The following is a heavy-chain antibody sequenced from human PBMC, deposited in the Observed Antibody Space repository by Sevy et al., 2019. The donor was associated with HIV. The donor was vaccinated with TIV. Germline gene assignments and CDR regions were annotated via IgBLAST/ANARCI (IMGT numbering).Heavy chain of an antibody. Sequence: SETLSLTCTVSGGSISSYYWSWIRQPPGKGLEWIGYIYYSGSTNYNPSLKSRVTISVDTSKNQFSLKLSSATAADTAVYYCARSPNWNSGGYYYYYYGMDVWGQGTTVTVSS. D-gene: IGHD1-7*01. CDR1: GGSISSYY. CDR2: IYYSGST. V-gene: IGHV4-59*01. J-gene: IGHJ6*02. CDR3: ARSPNWNSGGYYYYYYGMDV.